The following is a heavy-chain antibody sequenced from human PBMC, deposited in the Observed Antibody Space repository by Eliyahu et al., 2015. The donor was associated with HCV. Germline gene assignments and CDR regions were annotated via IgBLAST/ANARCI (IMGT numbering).Heavy chain of an antibody. CDR1: GGSFSGYY. J-gene: IGHJ4*02. Sequence: QVQLQQWGAGLLKPSETLSLTCAVYGGSFSGYYWSWIRQPPEKGLEWIGEINHSGSTKYKPSLKSRVTISVDTSKNQFSLKLSSVTAADTAVYYCATLSGNYYKFDYWGQGTLVTVSS. D-gene: IGHD1-26*01. V-gene: IGHV4-34*01. CDR3: ATLSGNYYKFDY. CDR2: INHSGST.